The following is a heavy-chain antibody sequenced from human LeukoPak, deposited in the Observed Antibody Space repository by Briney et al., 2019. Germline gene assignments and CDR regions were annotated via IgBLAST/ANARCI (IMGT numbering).Heavy chain of an antibody. CDR2: VSPYNVNT. V-gene: IGHV1-18*01. J-gene: IGHJ4*02. CDR3: ARARGGYVDY. D-gene: IGHD2-15*01. CDR1: GYTFTSNA. Sequence: ASVKVPCKASGYTFTSNAISWVRQAPGQGLEWMGWVSPYNVNTNYAQRLQGRVTMTTDTSTSTAYMELRSLRSDDTAVYYCARARGGYVDYWGQGTLVTVSS.